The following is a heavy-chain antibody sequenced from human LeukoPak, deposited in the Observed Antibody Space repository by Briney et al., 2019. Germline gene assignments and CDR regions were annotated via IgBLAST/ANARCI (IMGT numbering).Heavy chain of an antibody. V-gene: IGHV3-23*01. J-gene: IGHJ4*02. CDR2: ISANGGGT. CDR1: GFTFSNYA. CDR3: AKGSSPFDY. Sequence: PGGSLRLSCAASGFTFSNYAMSWVRQAPGKGLEWVSAISANGGGTYYADSVKGRFTISRDNSKNTLYLQMNSLRAEDTAVYNCAKGSSPFDYWGQGTLVTVSS. D-gene: IGHD6-13*01.